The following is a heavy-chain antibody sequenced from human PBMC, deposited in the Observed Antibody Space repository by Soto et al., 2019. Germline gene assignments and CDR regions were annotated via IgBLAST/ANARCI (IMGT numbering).Heavy chain of an antibody. J-gene: IGHJ6*02. CDR3: AREEGGEYYGSGSLV. CDR1: GFTFSTYS. Sequence: PGGSLRLSCAASGFTFSTYSMNWVRQAPGKGLEWVSYISYRTGPIYYADSVKGRFTISRDNAKNPLYLQMNSLRAEDTAVYYCAREEGGEYYGSGSLVWGQGTTVTVSS. D-gene: IGHD3-10*01. CDR2: ISYRTGPI. V-gene: IGHV3-48*01.